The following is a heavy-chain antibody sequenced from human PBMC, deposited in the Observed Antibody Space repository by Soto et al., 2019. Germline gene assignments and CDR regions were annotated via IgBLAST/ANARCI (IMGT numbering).Heavy chain of an antibody. CDR1: GFTFRNYT. CDR2: ISSGSGNI. CDR3: AKGNSWSPALVLDI. V-gene: IGHV3-21*04. J-gene: IGHJ3*02. Sequence: PGGSLRLSCAASGFTFRNYTMNWVRQAPGKGPEWVSSISSGSGNIYYVDSVKGRFTISRDTSKNTLYLQMNSLRAEDTAVYYCAKGNSWSPALVLDIWGQGTMVTVSS. D-gene: IGHD1-7*01.